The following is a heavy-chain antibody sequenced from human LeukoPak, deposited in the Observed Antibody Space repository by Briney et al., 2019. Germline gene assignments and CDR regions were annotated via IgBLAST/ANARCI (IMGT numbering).Heavy chain of an antibody. Sequence: ASVKVPCKASGYSFTGYNIHWVRQAPGQGLEWMGRINPHSGGTRFAQKFHDRITMTIGKSDNTVYMELNSVTSGDTAVYSCARSGNLIAASVTKDYYYYMDVRGKGITVTVSS. V-gene: IGHV1-2*06. D-gene: IGHD6-13*01. CDR1: GYSFTGYN. CDR3: ARSGNLIAASVTKDYYYYMDV. J-gene: IGHJ6*03. CDR2: INPHSGGT.